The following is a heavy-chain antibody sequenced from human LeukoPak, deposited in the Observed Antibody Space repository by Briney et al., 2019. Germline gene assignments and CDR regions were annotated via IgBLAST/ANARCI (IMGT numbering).Heavy chain of an antibody. Sequence: SETLSLTCTVSGASISSHFWSWIRQPPGKRLEWIGYIHYSGSTDYNPSLKSRVTISIDTSKNQFSLKLSSVTAADTAVYYCAREVAGTAYFDYWGQGTLVTASS. CDR1: GASISSHF. J-gene: IGHJ4*02. D-gene: IGHD6-19*01. CDR2: IHYSGST. CDR3: AREVAGTAYFDY. V-gene: IGHV4-59*11.